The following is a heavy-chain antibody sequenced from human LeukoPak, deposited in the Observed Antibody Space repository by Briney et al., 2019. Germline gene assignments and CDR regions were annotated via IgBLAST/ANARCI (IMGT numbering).Heavy chain of an antibody. J-gene: IGHJ4*02. CDR2: INPSGGST. CDR3: AREGAEYSQTTYFDY. Sequence: ASVKVSCKASGYTFTSNVITWVRQAPGQGLEWMGIINPSGGSTSYAQKFQGRVTMTRDTSTSTVYMELSSLRSEDTAVYYCAREGAEYSQTTYFDYWGQGTLVTVSS. V-gene: IGHV1-46*01. D-gene: IGHD6-6*01. CDR1: GYTFTSNV.